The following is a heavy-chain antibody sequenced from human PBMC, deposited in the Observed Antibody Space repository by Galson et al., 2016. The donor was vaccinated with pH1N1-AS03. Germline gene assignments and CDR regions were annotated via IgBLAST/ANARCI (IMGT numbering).Heavy chain of an antibody. CDR1: GDTFSGYG. CDR3: ARRRLDPFRGASGWYFYFYGVDV. D-gene: IGHD6-25*01. V-gene: IGHV1-69*13. J-gene: IGHJ6*02. Sequence: SVKVSCKASGDTFSGYGITWVRQAPGQGLEWMGGIIPTYGTSNYAQKFQGRVTITADESTSTTHMDLRSRRSEDTAVYFCARRRLDPFRGASGWYFYFYGVDVWGQGTTVTVSS. CDR2: IIPTYGTS.